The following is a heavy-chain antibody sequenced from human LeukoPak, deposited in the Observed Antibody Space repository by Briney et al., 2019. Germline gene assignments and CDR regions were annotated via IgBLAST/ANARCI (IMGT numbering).Heavy chain of an antibody. V-gene: IGHV1-2*06. CDR1: GYTFTGYY. Sequence: GASVKVSCKASGYTFTGYYMHWVRQAPGQGLEWMGRINPNSGGTNFAQKFQGRVTMTRDTSISTAYMELSRLRSDDTAVYYCARGYSNYYYYYMDVWGKGTTVTVSS. CDR2: INPNSGGT. CDR3: ARGYSNYYYYYMDV. J-gene: IGHJ6*03. D-gene: IGHD4-11*01.